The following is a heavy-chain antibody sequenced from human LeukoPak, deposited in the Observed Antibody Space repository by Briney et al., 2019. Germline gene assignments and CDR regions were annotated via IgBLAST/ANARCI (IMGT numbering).Heavy chain of an antibody. CDR1: GFTFSDYY. CDR2: ITSSSSYT. Sequence: GGSLRLSCAASGFTFSDYYMSWIRQAPGKGLEWVSYITSSSSYTNYADSVKGRFTISRDNAKNSLYLRLNSLRAEDTAVYYCARAAVAGTVHDYWGQGTLVTASS. CDR3: ARAAVAGTVHDY. D-gene: IGHD6-19*01. V-gene: IGHV3-11*06. J-gene: IGHJ4*02.